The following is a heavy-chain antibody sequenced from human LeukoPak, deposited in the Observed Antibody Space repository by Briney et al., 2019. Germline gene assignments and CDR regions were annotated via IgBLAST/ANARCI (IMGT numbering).Heavy chain of an antibody. CDR1: GFTFSSYA. CDR3: ARYCGGDCYGLDV. D-gene: IGHD2-21*01. CDR2: IKQDGSEK. J-gene: IGHJ6*02. Sequence: GGSLGLSCAASGFTFSSYAMSWVRQAPGKGLEWVANIKQDGSEKDYVDSVKGRFTISRDNAKNSLHLQMNSLRAEDTALYYCARYCGGDCYGLDVWGQGTTVTVSS. V-gene: IGHV3-7*01.